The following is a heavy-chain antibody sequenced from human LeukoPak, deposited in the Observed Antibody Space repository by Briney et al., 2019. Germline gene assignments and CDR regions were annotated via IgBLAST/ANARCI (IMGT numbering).Heavy chain of an antibody. D-gene: IGHD5-18*01. Sequence: GGPLRLSCAASGFTFSSYSMNLVRQAPVKGLEWVSSISSSSSYIYYADSVKGRFTISRDNAKNSLCLQMNSLRAEDTAVYYCARDIGGYSYGPFDYWGQGTLVTVSS. CDR3: ARDIGGYSYGPFDY. CDR2: ISSSSSYI. J-gene: IGHJ4*02. V-gene: IGHV3-21*01. CDR1: GFTFSSYS.